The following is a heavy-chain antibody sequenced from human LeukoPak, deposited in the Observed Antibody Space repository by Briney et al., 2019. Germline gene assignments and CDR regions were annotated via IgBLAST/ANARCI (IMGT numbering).Heavy chain of an antibody. CDR3: ARDLFPINWFES. D-gene: IGHD2-2*02. Sequence: SETLSLTCTVSGGSVTKYYWHWIRQAPGKGLEWIGFIFHTGITNYNPSLKSRVTISVDTSKNQFSLKLTSVTAADTAVYFCARDLFPINWFESWGQGTLVTVSS. J-gene: IGHJ5*01. CDR2: IFHTGIT. V-gene: IGHV4-59*02. CDR1: GGSVTKYY.